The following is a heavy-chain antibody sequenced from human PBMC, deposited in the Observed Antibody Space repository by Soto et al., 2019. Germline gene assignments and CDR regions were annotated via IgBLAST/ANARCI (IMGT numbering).Heavy chain of an antibody. D-gene: IGHD4-17*01. Sequence: QVQLVQSGAEVKKPGSSVKVSCKASGGTFSSYAISWVRQAPGQGLEWMGGIIPIFGTANYAQKFQGRVTITADESTSTAYMELSSLRSEDTAVYYCARDLTLSTGAYVFRGSSEGSYYGMDVWGQGTTVTVSS. CDR2: IIPIFGTA. CDR1: GGTFSSYA. J-gene: IGHJ6*02. V-gene: IGHV1-69*01. CDR3: ARDLTLSTGAYVFRGSSEGSYYGMDV.